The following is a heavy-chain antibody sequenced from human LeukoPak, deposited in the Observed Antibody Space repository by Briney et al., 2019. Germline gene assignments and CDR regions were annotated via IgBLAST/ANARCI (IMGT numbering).Heavy chain of an antibody. J-gene: IGHJ5*02. Sequence: HPSETLSLTCTVSGGSISSYYWSWIRQPPGKGLEWIGEINHSGSTNYNPSLKSRVTISVDTSKNQFSLKLSSVTAADTAVYYCARGLNPIAARPSNWFDPWGQGTLVTVSS. V-gene: IGHV4-34*01. CDR3: ARGLNPIAARPSNWFDP. D-gene: IGHD6-6*01. CDR2: INHSGST. CDR1: GGSISSYY.